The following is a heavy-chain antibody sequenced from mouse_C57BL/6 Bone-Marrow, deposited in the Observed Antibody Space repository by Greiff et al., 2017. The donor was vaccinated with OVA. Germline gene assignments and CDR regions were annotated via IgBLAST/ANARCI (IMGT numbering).Heavy chain of an antibody. Sequence: QVQLKQPGAELVKPGASVKLSCKASGYTFTSYWMHWVKQRPGRGLEWIGRIDPNSGGTKYNEKFKSKATLTVDKPSSTAYMQLSSLTSEDSAVYYCARKERDWFAYWGQGTLVTVSA. CDR1: GYTFTSYW. CDR2: IDPNSGGT. CDR3: ARKERDWFAY. V-gene: IGHV1-72*01. J-gene: IGHJ3*01.